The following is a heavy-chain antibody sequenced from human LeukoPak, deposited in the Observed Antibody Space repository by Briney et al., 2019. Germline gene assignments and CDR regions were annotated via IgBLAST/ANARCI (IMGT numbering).Heavy chain of an antibody. V-gene: IGHV3-23*01. J-gene: IGHJ4*02. CDR3: ASSTPYSSSWYGY. Sequence: PGGSLRLSCAASGFTFSSYAMTWVRQAPGKGLEWVSAISRSGGDTEYADSVKGRFTISRDNAKNSLYLQMNSLRAEDTAVYYCASSTPYSSSWYGYWGQGTLVTVS. CDR2: ISRSGGDT. D-gene: IGHD6-13*01. CDR1: GFTFSSYA.